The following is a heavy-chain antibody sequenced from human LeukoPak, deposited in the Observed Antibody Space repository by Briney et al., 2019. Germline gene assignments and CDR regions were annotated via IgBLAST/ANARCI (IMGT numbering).Heavy chain of an antibody. V-gene: IGHV3-7*01. CDR3: ARVLAVALIDY. Sequence: PGGSLRLSCAASGFTFSSYWMSWVRQAPGKGLEWVANIKQDGSEKYYVDSVKGRFTTSRDNAKNSLYLQMNSLRAEDTAVYYCARVLAVALIDYWGQGTLVTVSS. CDR2: IKQDGSEK. J-gene: IGHJ4*02. D-gene: IGHD6-19*01. CDR1: GFTFSSYW.